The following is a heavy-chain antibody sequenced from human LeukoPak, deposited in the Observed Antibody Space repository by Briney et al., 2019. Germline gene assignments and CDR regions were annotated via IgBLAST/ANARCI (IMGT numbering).Heavy chain of an antibody. CDR2: ISSSSSYI. CDR3: AKIAASVTYLDY. Sequence: GGSLRLSCAASGFTFSSYSMNWVRQAPGKGLEWVSSISSSSSYIYYADSVKGRFTISRDNSKNTLYLQMNSLRAEDTAVYYCAKIAASVTYLDYWGQGTLVTVSS. J-gene: IGHJ4*02. D-gene: IGHD2-21*02. V-gene: IGHV3-21*04. CDR1: GFTFSSYS.